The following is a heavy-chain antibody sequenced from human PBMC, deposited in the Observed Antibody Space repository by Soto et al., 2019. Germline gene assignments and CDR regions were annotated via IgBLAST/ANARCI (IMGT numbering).Heavy chain of an antibody. CDR1: EFTVSSNY. CDR2: IYSGTST. J-gene: IGHJ2*01. Sequence: GASVTVSCSASEFTVSSNYMRWVRQAPGKGLERVSVIYSGTSTYYADSVKGRFTISRDNPKNTLYLQMLGLRAEDTAVYYCAKKGSPSGDHQNWYFDLWGRGALVTVSS. D-gene: IGHD1-26*01. V-gene: IGHV3-53*01. CDR3: AKKGSPSGDHQNWYFDL.